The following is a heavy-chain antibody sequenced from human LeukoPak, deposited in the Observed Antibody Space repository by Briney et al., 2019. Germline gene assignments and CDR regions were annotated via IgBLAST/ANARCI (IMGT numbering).Heavy chain of an antibody. CDR3: ARDRDGYNINDAFDI. Sequence: GASVKVSCKASGYTFTSYYMHWVRQAPGQGLEWMGIINPSGGSTSYAQKFQGRVTMTRGTSTSTVYMELSSLRSEDTAVYYCARDRDGYNINDAFDIWGQGTMVTVSS. V-gene: IGHV1-46*01. D-gene: IGHD5-24*01. CDR1: GYTFTSYY. J-gene: IGHJ3*02. CDR2: INPSGGST.